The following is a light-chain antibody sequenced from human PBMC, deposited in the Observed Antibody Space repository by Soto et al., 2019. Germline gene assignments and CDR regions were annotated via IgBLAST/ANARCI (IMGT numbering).Light chain of an antibody. CDR2: EVS. CDR1: SSDVGSYNL. J-gene: IGLJ3*02. CDR3: CSYAGSSTFV. V-gene: IGLV2-23*02. Sequence: QSVLTQRASVSGSPGQSITISCTGTSSDVGSYNLVSWYQQHPGKAPKLMIYEVSKRPSGVSNRFSGSKSGNTASLTISGLQAEDEADYYCCSYAGSSTFVFGGGTKLTVL.